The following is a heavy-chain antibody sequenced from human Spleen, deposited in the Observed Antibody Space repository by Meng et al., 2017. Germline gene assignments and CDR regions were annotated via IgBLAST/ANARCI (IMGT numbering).Heavy chain of an antibody. D-gene: IGHD3-22*01. V-gene: IGHV4-59*01. CDR1: GVSISSDY. CDR2: IFHSGNT. CDR3: ARGTGSGSGYSYAGLAWFDP. Sequence: SETLSLTCSVSGVSISSDYWSWIRQPPGKGLEWIGYIFHSGNTNYNPSLRRRVTISLDTSKNQFSLKLNSVTAADTAVYCCARGTGSGSGYSYAGLAWFDPWGQGTLVTVSS. J-gene: IGHJ5*02.